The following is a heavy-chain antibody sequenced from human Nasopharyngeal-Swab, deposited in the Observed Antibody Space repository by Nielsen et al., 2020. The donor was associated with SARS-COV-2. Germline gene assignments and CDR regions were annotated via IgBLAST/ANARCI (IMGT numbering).Heavy chain of an antibody. CDR2: INHSGST. V-gene: IGHV4-34*01. CDR1: GGSISSYY. Sequence: SETLSLTCTVSGGSISSYYWSWIRQPPGKGLEWIGEINHSGSTNYNPSLKSRVTISVDTSKNQFSLKLSSVTAADTAVYYCARGYSRLSYWGQGTLVTVSS. D-gene: IGHD6-13*01. CDR3: ARGYSRLSY. J-gene: IGHJ4*02.